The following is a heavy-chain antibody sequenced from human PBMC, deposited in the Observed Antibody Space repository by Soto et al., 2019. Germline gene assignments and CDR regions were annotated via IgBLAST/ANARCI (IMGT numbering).Heavy chain of an antibody. CDR1: GFTFTSHW. V-gene: IGHV3-74*01. J-gene: IGHJ3*02. Sequence: EVQLVESGGGLVQPGGSLTLSCAASGFTFTSHWMHWVRQAPGKGLMWVSRIDSEGGTIDYADSVEGRFTISRDNVKKLLYLQMSSLTAAVTAMYYCPSNIWG. CDR2: IDSEGGTI. CDR3: PSNI.